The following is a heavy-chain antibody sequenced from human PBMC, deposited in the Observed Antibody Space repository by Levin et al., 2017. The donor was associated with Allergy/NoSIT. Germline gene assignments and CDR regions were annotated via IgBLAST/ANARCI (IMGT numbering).Heavy chain of an antibody. Sequence: ASVKVSCKASGYTFKNYGISWVRQAPGQGLEWMGWISTHNGNTNYAQSFQGRVTMTTDTSTSTAYMELRSLISDDTAVYYCARFVVTPGSYICMDVWGKGTTVVVSS. D-gene: IGHD2-2*01. CDR1: GYTFKNYG. J-gene: IGHJ6*03. V-gene: IGHV1-18*01. CDR2: ISTHNGNT. CDR3: ARFVVTPGSYICMDV.